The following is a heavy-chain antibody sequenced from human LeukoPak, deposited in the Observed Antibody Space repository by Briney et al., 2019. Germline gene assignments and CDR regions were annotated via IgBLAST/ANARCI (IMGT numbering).Heavy chain of an antibody. Sequence: GSLRLSCAASGLSFSSYPMHWVRQAPGKGLEWVAVISSDGSEKHYADPVKGRFTISRDNSKNTLYLQMNSLRAEDTAVYYCARDHTRGYSYGSRYYYYGMDVWGQGTTVTVSS. CDR1: GLSFSSYP. J-gene: IGHJ6*02. CDR3: ARDHTRGYSYGSRYYYYGMDV. V-gene: IGHV3-30-3*01. D-gene: IGHD5-18*01. CDR2: ISSDGSEK.